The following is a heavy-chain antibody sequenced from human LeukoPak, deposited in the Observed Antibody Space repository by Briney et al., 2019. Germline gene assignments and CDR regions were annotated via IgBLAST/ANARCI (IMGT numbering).Heavy chain of an antibody. CDR2: INHSGST. CDR3: ARRTRSLQLWSQRAFDI. CDR1: GGSFSGYY. V-gene: IGHV4-34*01. Sequence: SETLSLTCAVCGGSFSGYYWSWIRQPPGKGLEWIGEINHSGSTNYNPSLKSRVTISVDKSKNQFSLKLSSVTAADTAVYYCARRTRSLQLWSQRAFDIWGQGTMVTVSS. D-gene: IGHD5-18*01. J-gene: IGHJ3*02.